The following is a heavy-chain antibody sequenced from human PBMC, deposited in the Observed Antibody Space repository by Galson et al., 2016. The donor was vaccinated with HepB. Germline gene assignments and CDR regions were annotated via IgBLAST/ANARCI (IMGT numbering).Heavy chain of an antibody. J-gene: IGHJ4*02. D-gene: IGHD5-24*01. V-gene: IGHV3-30-3*01. Sequence: SLRLSCAACGFTFSRYSMHWVRQAPGKGLECVAVVSDGGNEKYYAGSAKGRFTIYRDNSKNTLYLQMNSLRPEDTAVYYCAGDGEEGYNDLDYWGQGTLVTVSS. CDR2: VSDGGNEK. CDR1: GFTFSRYS. CDR3: AGDGEEGYNDLDY.